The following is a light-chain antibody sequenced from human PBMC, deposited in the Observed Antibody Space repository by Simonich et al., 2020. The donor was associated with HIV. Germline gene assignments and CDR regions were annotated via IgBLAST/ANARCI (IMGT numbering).Light chain of an antibody. CDR2: DVI. J-gene: IGLJ2*01. V-gene: IGLV2-14*01. CDR1: TSDVGDYNY. CDR3: SSYTSSLVI. Sequence: QSALTQPASVSGSPGQSITISCTGTTSDVGDYNYVSWYQQHPGKAPKLLIYDVIKRHSGVSNRFSGSKSGNTASLTISGLQAEDEADYYCSSYTSSLVIFGGGTKLTVL.